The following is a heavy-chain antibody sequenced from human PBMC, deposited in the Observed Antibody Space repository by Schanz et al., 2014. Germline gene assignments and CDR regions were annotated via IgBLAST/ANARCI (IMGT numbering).Heavy chain of an antibody. CDR3: ARDNLVSSSWYNYYGMDV. CDR1: GYTFTTYG. CDR2: ISAYNGNT. Sequence: QFQLVQSGAEVKKPGASVKVSCKTSGYTFTTYGISWVRQAPGQGLEWMGWISAYNGNTNYAQKLQGRVTMTTDTSTSTAYMELRSLRSDDTAVYYCARDNLVSSSWYNYYGMDVWGQGTTVTVSS. V-gene: IGHV1-18*04. D-gene: IGHD6-13*01. J-gene: IGHJ6*02.